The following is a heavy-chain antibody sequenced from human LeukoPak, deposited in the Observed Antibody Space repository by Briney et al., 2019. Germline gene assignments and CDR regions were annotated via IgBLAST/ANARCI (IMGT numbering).Heavy chain of an antibody. Sequence: SETLSLTCTVSGGSISSYYWSWIRQPPGKGLEWIGYIYYSGSTNYNPSLKSRVTISVDTSKNQFSLKLSPVTAADTAVYYCARAPIAAALRFFDYWGQGTLVTVSS. CDR1: GGSISSYY. D-gene: IGHD6-13*01. CDR3: ARAPIAAALRFFDY. V-gene: IGHV4-59*01. J-gene: IGHJ4*02. CDR2: IYYSGST.